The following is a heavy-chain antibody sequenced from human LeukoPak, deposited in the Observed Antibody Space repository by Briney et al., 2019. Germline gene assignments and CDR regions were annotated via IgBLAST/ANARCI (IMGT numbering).Heavy chain of an antibody. D-gene: IGHD1-26*01. Sequence: GGSLRLSCAVSGFIVSSSYISWVRQAPGKGLEWVSAIYSGGTTYYADSVKGRFTISRDNSKNTVYFQMNSLRVDDTAVYYCAKAVGPSTTFDYWGQGTLVTVSS. J-gene: IGHJ4*02. CDR2: IYSGGTT. CDR3: AKAVGPSTTFDY. V-gene: IGHV3-53*01. CDR1: GFIVSSSY.